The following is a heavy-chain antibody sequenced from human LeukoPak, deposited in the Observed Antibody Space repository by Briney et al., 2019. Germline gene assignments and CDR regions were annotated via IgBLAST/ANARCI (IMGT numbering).Heavy chain of an antibody. J-gene: IGHJ6*03. V-gene: IGHV3-48*02. CDR2: ISSSSTTI. CDR1: GFTFSSYS. CDR3: ARDAQHLVDLYYYYYYMDV. Sequence: GGSLRLSCAASGFTFSSYSMNWVRQAPGEGLVWVSYISSSSTTIYYADSVKGRFTISRDNAKNSLYLQINSLRDEDTAVYYCARDAQHLVDLYYYYYYMDVWGKGTTVTVSS. D-gene: IGHD6-13*01.